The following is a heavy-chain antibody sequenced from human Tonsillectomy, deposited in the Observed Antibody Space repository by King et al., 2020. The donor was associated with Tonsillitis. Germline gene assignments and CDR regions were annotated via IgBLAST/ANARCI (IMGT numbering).Heavy chain of an antibody. D-gene: IGHD5-18*01. CDR1: VGSISSSSYY. J-gene: IGHJ4*02. Sequence: LQLQESGPGLVKPSETLSLTCTVSVGSISSSSYYWGWIRQPPGKGLEWIGSIYYSGSTYYNPSLKSRVTISVDTSKNQFSLKLSSLTAADTAVYYCARRGYSYGPFFDYWGQGTLVTVSS. CDR2: IYYSGST. V-gene: IGHV4-39*01. CDR3: ARRGYSYGPFFDY.